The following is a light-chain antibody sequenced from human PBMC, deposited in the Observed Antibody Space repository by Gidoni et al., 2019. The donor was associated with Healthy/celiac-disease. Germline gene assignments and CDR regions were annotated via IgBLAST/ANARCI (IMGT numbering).Light chain of an antibody. CDR2: AAS. CDR1: QGIRND. V-gene: IGKV1-6*01. J-gene: IGKJ1*01. CDR3: LQDYNYLWT. Sequence: AIQMTLPPSSLSASVGDRVTITCRASQGIRNDLGWYQQKPGKAPKLLIYAASSLQSGVPSRFSGSGSGTDFTLTISSLQPEDFATYYCLQDYNYLWTFXQXTKVEIK.